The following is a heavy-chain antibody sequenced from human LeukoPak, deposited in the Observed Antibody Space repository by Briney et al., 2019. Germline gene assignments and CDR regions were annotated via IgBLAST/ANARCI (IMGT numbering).Heavy chain of an antibody. D-gene: IGHD6-19*01. CDR3: ARDRRDRGLWSSGWYSHDY. CDR1: GFTFSSYS. V-gene: IGHV3-48*01. Sequence: GGSLRLSCAASGFTFSSYSMNWVRQAPGKGLGWVSYISSSSTTIYYADSVKGRFTISRDNAKNSLYLQMNSLRAEDTAVYYCARDRRDRGLWSSGWYSHDYWGQGTLVTVSS. CDR2: ISSSSTTI. J-gene: IGHJ4*02.